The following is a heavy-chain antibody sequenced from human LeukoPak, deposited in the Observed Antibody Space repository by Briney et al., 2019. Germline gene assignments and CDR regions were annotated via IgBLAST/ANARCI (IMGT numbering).Heavy chain of an antibody. CDR2: IYYSGST. Sequence: SETLSLTCTVSGGSISSSSYYWGWIRHYPGKGLEWIGYIYYSGSTYYNPSLKSRVTISVDTSNNQFSLRLSSVTAADTAVYYCARDSYIAPGWLDPWGQGTLVTVSS. V-gene: IGHV4-31*03. CDR1: GGSISSSSYY. CDR3: ARDSYIAPGWLDP. J-gene: IGHJ5*02. D-gene: IGHD3-16*01.